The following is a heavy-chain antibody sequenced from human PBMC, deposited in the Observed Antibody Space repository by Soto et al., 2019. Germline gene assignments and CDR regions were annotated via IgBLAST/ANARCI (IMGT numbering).Heavy chain of an antibody. V-gene: IGHV1-18*01. Sequence: QVQLVQSGAEVKKPGAPGKVSCKASGYTFTSYGISWVRQAPGQGLEWMGWISAYNGNTNYAQKLQGRVTMTTDTSTSTAYMELRSLRSDDTAVYYCATYYYGSGSQDYYGMDVWGQGTTVTVSS. CDR3: ATYYYGSGSQDYYGMDV. CDR2: ISAYNGNT. CDR1: GYTFTSYG. J-gene: IGHJ6*02. D-gene: IGHD3-10*01.